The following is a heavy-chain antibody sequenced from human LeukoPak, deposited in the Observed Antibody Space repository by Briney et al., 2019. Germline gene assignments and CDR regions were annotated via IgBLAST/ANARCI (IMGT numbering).Heavy chain of an antibody. J-gene: IGHJ2*01. Sequence: SETLSLTCTVSGGSISSSSYYWGWIRQPPGMGLEWIGSIYYSGSTYYNPSLKSRVTISVDTSKNQFSLKLSSVTAADTAVYYCARDLGIAVAGTPRWYFDLWGRGTLVTVSS. CDR3: ARDLGIAVAGTPRWYFDL. CDR2: IYYSGST. CDR1: GGSISSSSYY. V-gene: IGHV4-39*07. D-gene: IGHD6-19*01.